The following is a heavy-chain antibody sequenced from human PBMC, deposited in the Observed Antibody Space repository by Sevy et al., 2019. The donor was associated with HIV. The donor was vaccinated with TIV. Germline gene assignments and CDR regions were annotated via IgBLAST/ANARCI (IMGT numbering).Heavy chain of an antibody. Sequence: GGSLRLSCAASEFTFSVYYMTWIRQAPGKGLELVSYINSWGTTIYYADSVKGRFTISRDNANNSLYLQMNSLGAEDTAVYYCARTVLGPYFDHWGQGTLVTVSS. CDR1: EFTFSVYY. J-gene: IGHJ4*02. D-gene: IGHD2-8*02. V-gene: IGHV3-11*01. CDR3: ARTVLGPYFDH. CDR2: INSWGTTI.